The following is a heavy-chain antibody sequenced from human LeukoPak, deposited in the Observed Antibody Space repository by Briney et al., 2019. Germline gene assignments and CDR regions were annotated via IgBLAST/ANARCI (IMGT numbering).Heavy chain of an antibody. V-gene: IGHV4-39*01. CDR1: GGSISSSSYY. D-gene: IGHD5-12*01. Sequence: SETLSLTCTVSGGSISSSSYYWGWIRQPPGKGLEWIGSIYYSGSTYYNPSLKSRVTISVDTSKNQFSLKLSSVTAADTAVYYSARTRSGYDYFDYWGQGTLVTVSS. CDR2: IYYSGST. CDR3: ARTRSGYDYFDY. J-gene: IGHJ4*02.